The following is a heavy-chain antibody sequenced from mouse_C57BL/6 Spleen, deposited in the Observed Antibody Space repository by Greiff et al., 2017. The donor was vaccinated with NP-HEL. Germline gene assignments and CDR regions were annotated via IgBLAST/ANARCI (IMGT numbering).Heavy chain of an antibody. D-gene: IGHD1-1*01. Sequence: EVKVVESGGDLVKPGGSLKLSCAASGFTFSSYGMSWVRQTPDKRLEWVATISSGGSYTYYPDSVKGRFTISRDNAKNTLYLQTSSLKSEDTAMYYCARHTTVPHFDYWGQGTTLTVSS. CDR1: GFTFSSYG. CDR3: ARHTTVPHFDY. V-gene: IGHV5-6*01. CDR2: ISSGGSYT. J-gene: IGHJ2*01.